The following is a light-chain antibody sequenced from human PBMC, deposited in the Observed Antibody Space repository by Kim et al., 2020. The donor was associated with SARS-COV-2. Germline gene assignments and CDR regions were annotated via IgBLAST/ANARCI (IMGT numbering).Light chain of an antibody. J-gene: IGKJ1*01. CDR2: DAA. CDR1: QSISSR. Sequence: AAVGDRVTSNWRASQSISSRLAWYQQKPGKAPKLLIYDAASLQSGVPSRFSGSGSGTEFTLTISSLQPDDFATYYCQQYNSYKTFGQGTKVDIK. CDR3: QQYNSYKT. V-gene: IGKV1-5*01.